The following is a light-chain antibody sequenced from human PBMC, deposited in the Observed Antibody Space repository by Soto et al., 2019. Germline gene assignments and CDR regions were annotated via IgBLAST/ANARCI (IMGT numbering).Light chain of an antibody. CDR2: DAS. CDR3: QQYNSYSYT. J-gene: IGKJ2*01. V-gene: IGKV1-5*01. Sequence: DIQMTQSPSTLSASVGDRVTITCRASQSISSWLAWYQQKPGKAPKLLIYDASSLESGVPSRFSGSGSGTEIPPTLSRLPAYDFATYYCQQYNSYSYTFGQGTKLEIK. CDR1: QSISSW.